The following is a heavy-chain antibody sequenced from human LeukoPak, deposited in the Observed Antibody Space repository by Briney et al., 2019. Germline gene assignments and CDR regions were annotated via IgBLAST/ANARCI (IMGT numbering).Heavy chain of an antibody. V-gene: IGHV3-23*01. CDR1: GFTFSSYA. CDR2: ISGSGLST. Sequence: GGSLRLSCAASGFTFSSYAMSWARQAPGKGLEWVSGISGSGLSTYYADSVKGRFTISRDNSKNTLYLQMSSLSAEDTAVYYCAFGVRGIISTCFDYWGQGTLVTVSS. D-gene: IGHD3-10*01. CDR3: AFGVRGIISTCFDY. J-gene: IGHJ4*02.